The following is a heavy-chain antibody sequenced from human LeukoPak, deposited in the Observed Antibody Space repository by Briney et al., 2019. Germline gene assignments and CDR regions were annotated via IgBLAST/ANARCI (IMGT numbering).Heavy chain of an antibody. J-gene: IGHJ4*02. CDR2: ITTSGATT. V-gene: IGHV3-23*01. CDR3: AIMHGYYDGSGYWVQ. Sequence: QAGGSLRLSCAASGFTFSSYGMSWVRQAPGKGLEWVSFITTSGATTSYADSVKGRFTISRDNPRNTLYMQMNSLRDEDTALYYCAIMHGYYDGSGYWVQWGQGTLVTVSS. CDR1: GFTFSSYG. D-gene: IGHD3-22*01.